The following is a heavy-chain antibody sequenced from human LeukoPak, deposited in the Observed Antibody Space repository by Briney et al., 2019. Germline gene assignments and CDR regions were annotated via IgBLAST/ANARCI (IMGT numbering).Heavy chain of an antibody. CDR1: GGSTSSYY. CDR2: IYTSGST. V-gene: IGHV4-4*07. D-gene: IGHD3-9*01. Sequence: SETLSLTCTVSGGSTSSYYWSWIRQPAGKGLEWIGRIYTSGSTNYNPSLKSRVTMSVDTSKNQFSLKLSSVTAADTAVYYCARLTGYSSESWFDPWGQGTLVTVSS. J-gene: IGHJ5*02. CDR3: ARLTGYSSESWFDP.